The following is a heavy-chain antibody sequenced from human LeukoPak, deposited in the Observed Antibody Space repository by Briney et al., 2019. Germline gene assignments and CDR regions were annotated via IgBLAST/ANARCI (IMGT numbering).Heavy chain of an antibody. J-gene: IGHJ5*02. D-gene: IGHD6-13*01. CDR3: ATVGIAAAGYWFDP. V-gene: IGHV1-24*01. CDR1: GYTLTELS. Sequence: ASVKVSCKVSGYTLTELSMHWVRQAPGKGLEWMGGFDPEDGETIYAQKFQGRVTMTEDTSTDTAYTELSSLRSEDTAVYYCATVGIAAAGYWFDPWGQGTLVTVSS. CDR2: FDPEDGET.